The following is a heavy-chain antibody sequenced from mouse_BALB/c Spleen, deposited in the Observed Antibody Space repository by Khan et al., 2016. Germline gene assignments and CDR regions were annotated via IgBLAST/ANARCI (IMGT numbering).Heavy chain of an antibody. V-gene: IGHV1-9*01. D-gene: IGHD1-1*01. CDR1: GYTFSSYW. CDR3: FLNYYGSSYDC. CDR2: ILPGSGSS. J-gene: IGHJ2*01. Sequence: QVRLQQSGAELMKPGASVKISCKATGYTFSSYWIEWVKQRPGHGLEWIGEILPGSGSSNYNEKFKGKATFTADTSSNTAYMQLSSLTSEDSAVYFCFLNYYGSSYDCWGQGTTLTVSS.